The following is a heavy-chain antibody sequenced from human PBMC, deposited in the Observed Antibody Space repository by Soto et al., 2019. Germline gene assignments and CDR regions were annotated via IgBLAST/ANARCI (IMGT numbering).Heavy chain of an antibody. D-gene: IGHD3-3*01. CDR2: ISYDGSNK. V-gene: IGHV3-30-3*01. CDR3: ARDSSEYYDFWSGYSIKGMDV. CDR1: GFTFSSYA. J-gene: IGHJ6*02. Sequence: GGSLRLSCAASGFTFSSYAMHWVRQAPGKGLEWVAVISYDGSNKYYADSVKGRFTISRDNSKKTLYLQMNSLRAEDTAVYYCARDSSEYYDFWSGYSIKGMDVWGQGTTVTVSS.